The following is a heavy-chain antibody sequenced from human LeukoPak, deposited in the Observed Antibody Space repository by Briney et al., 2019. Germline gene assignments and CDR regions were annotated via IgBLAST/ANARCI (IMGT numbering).Heavy chain of an antibody. CDR2: IYYSGST. CDR1: GGSISSYY. CDR3: ARAYDSSGYSAYYFDY. V-gene: IGHV4-59*01. Sequence: SETLSLTRTVSGGSISSYYWSWIRQPPGKGLEWIGYIYYSGSTNYNPSLKSRVTILVDTSKNQFSLKLSSVTATDTAVYYCARAYDSSGYSAYYFDYWGQGTLVTVSS. D-gene: IGHD3-22*01. J-gene: IGHJ4*02.